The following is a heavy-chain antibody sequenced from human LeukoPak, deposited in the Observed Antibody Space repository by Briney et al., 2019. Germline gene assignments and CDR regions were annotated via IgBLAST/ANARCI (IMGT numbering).Heavy chain of an antibody. V-gene: IGHV3-15*01. CDR2: IKSKTDGGTT. Sequence: GGSLRLSCAASGFTFSNAWMSWVRQAPGKGLEWVGRIKSKTDGGTTDYAAPVKGRFTISRDDSKNTLYLQMNSLKTEDTAVYYCTTDYTPWPGSSSDYYYYYMDVWGKGTTVTVSS. D-gene: IGHD6-6*01. CDR3: TTDYTPWPGSSSDYYYYYMDV. CDR1: GFTFSNAW. J-gene: IGHJ6*03.